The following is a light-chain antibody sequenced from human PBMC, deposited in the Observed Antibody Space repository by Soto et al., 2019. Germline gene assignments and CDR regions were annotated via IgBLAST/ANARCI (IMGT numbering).Light chain of an antibody. CDR3: MQALQTPIT. Sequence: DMLMTQSPLSLPVTPGEPASSSCSSSQNLLYSNVYTYVHWDLRKPGQSPRVLIYLGSNRASGVPDRFSGSGSGTDFTLKISSVEAGDVVVYYCMQALQTPITLGHGRRLEIK. CDR1: QNLLYSNVYTY. CDR2: LGS. V-gene: IGKV2-28*01. J-gene: IGKJ5*01.